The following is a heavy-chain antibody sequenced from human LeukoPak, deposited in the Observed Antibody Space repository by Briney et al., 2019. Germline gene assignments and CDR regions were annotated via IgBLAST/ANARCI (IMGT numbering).Heavy chain of an antibody. J-gene: IGHJ6*03. CDR1: GYTFTGYY. CDR3: ARGGADSSSWYNYYYYYMDV. D-gene: IGHD6-13*01. CDR2: INPNSGGT. V-gene: IGHV1-2*02. Sequence: ASLKVSCKASGYTFTGYYMHWVRQAPGQGLEWMGWINPNSGGTNYAQKFQGRVTMTRDTSISTAYMELSRLRSDDTAVYYCARGGADSSSWYNYYYYYMDVWGKGTTVTISS.